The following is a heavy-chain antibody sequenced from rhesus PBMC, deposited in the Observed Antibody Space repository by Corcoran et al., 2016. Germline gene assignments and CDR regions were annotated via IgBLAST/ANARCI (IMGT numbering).Heavy chain of an antibody. J-gene: IGHJ4*01. V-gene: IGHV4S12*01. CDR2: IYSSSGKP. CDR3: ARSIAVAGPLDY. Sequence: QVKLQESGPGLVKPLETLSLTCAGSGGSISGGYYYWSWIRQPPGKGLEWIWGIYSSSGKPYYNPSRKSRVTISKDPSKNQFSLKLNSVTAADTAVYYCARSIAVAGPLDYWGQGVLVTVSS. CDR1: GGSISGGYYY. D-gene: IGHD6-37*01.